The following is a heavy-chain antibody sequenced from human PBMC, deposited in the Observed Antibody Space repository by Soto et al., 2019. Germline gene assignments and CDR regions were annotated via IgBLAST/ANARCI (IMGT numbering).Heavy chain of an antibody. CDR1: GYRFTSYW. Sequence: GESLKISCRTSGYRFTSYWIAWVRQMPGKGLEWMGIIFPSDSDTRYSPSFQGQVTTSADRSTSTVFLQWASLKASDTAVYFCARKDKSGYFNWFDPWGQGTLVTVSS. D-gene: IGHD3-22*01. CDR2: IFPSDSDT. J-gene: IGHJ5*02. CDR3: ARKDKSGYFNWFDP. V-gene: IGHV5-51*01.